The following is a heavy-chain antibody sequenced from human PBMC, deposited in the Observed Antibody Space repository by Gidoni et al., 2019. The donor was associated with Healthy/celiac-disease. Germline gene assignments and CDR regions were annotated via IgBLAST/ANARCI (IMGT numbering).Heavy chain of an antibody. Sequence: QLQLQESGPGLVTPSETLSLTCTVSGCSISRSSYYWGWIRQPPGKGLEWIGSIYYSGSTYYNPSLKSRVTISVDTSKNQFSLKLSSVTAADTAVYYCARGLYGDYDPGYFDYWGQGTLVTVSS. CDR3: ARGLYGDYDPGYFDY. D-gene: IGHD4-17*01. CDR1: GCSISRSSYY. V-gene: IGHV4-39*07. J-gene: IGHJ4*02. CDR2: IYYSGST.